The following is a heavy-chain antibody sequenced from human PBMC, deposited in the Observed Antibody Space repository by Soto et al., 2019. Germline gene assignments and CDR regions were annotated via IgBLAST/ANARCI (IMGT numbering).Heavy chain of an antibody. D-gene: IGHD1-26*01. CDR3: ARGANGGSYLGYGMDV. V-gene: IGHV3-30-3*01. CDR2: ISYDGSNE. CDR1: GFTFSNYA. Sequence: QVQLVESGGGVVQPGRSLRLSCAASGFTFSNYAVHWARQAPGKGLEWVAVISYDGSNEYYADSVKGRFTISRDNSKNTLYLQMNGLRTEDTAVYYCARGANGGSYLGYGMDVWGQGTTVSVSS. J-gene: IGHJ6*02.